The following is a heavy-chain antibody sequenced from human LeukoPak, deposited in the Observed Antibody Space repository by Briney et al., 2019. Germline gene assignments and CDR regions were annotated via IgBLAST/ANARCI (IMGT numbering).Heavy chain of an antibody. CDR3: ARVSTRRAAAILPY. V-gene: IGHV1-8*01. Sequence: ASVKVSCKASGYTFTNYDINWVRQATGQGLEWMGWMNPNSGNTGYAQKFQGRVTMTRNTSISTAYMELSSLRSEDTAVYYCARVSTRRAAAILPYWGQGTLVTVSS. J-gene: IGHJ4*02. D-gene: IGHD2-2*02. CDR1: GYTFTNYD. CDR2: MNPNSGNT.